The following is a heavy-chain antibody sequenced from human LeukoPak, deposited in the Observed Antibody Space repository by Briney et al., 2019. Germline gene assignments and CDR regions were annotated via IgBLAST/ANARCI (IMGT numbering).Heavy chain of an antibody. V-gene: IGHV4-34*01. CDR2: INHSGST. Sequence: SETLSPTCAVYGGSFSGYYWSWIRQPPGKGLEWIGEINHSGSTNYNPSLKSRVTISVDTSKNQFSLKLSSVTAADTAVYYCARARAVAGTMDYWGQGTLVTVSS. CDR1: GGSFSGYY. D-gene: IGHD6-19*01. CDR3: ARARAVAGTMDY. J-gene: IGHJ4*02.